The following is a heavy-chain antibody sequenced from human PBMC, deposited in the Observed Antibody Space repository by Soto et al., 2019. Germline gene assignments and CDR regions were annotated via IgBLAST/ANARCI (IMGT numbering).Heavy chain of an antibody. D-gene: IGHD4-17*01. CDR1: EYTFDDYW. Sequence: GESLKISCKGSEYTFDDYWIGWVRQMPGKGLEWMGVIYPDDSDVRYSRTFEGQVTISADKSISTIYLQWSSLKESDTATYYCARDYGGNEGFDYWGQGTVVTVSS. CDR2: IYPDDSDV. CDR3: ARDYGGNEGFDY. J-gene: IGHJ4*02. V-gene: IGHV5-51*01.